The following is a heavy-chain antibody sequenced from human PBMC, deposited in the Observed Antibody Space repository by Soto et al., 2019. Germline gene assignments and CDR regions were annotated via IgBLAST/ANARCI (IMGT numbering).Heavy chain of an antibody. D-gene: IGHD2-15*01. J-gene: IGHJ6*02. V-gene: IGHV1-69*12. CDR3: ARVGYCSGGSCYSLDYYYGMDV. CDR1: GGTFSSYA. CDR2: IIPIFGTA. Sequence: QVQLVQSGAAVKKPGSSVKVSCKASGGTFSSYAISWVRQAPGQGLEWMGGIIPIFGTANYAQKFQGRVTITADESTSTAYMELSSLRSEDTAVYYCARVGYCSGGSCYSLDYYYGMDVWGQGTTVTVSS.